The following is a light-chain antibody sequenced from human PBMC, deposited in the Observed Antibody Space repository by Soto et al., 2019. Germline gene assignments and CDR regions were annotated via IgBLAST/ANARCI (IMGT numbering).Light chain of an antibody. Sequence: NFMLPQPHSVSESPGKTVIISCTRSSGSIASNYVQWYQQRPGSSPTTVIYEDNQRPSGVPDRFSGSIDSSSNSASLTISGLETEDEADSFCQSYDATNQVFGGGTKLTVL. CDR2: EDN. V-gene: IGLV6-57*01. J-gene: IGLJ3*02. CDR1: SGSIASNY. CDR3: QSYDATNQV.